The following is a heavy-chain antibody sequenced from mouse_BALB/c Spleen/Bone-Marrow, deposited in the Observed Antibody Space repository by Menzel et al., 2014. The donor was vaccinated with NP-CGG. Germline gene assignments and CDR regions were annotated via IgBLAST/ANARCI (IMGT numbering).Heavy chain of an antibody. Sequence: EVQLQQSGGGLVQPGGSLKLSCAASGFDFSRFWMGWVRQAPGKGLEWIGEINPDSSTINYTPSLKDRFIISRDNAKNTLYLQMSKVRSEDTALYYCARLGYYGGFAYWGQGTLVTVSA. V-gene: IGHV4-1*02. CDR1: GFDFSRFW. CDR3: ARLGYYGGFAY. D-gene: IGHD2-3*01. J-gene: IGHJ3*01. CDR2: INPDSSTI.